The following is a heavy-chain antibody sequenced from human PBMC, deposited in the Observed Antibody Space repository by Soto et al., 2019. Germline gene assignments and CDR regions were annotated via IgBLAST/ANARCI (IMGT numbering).Heavy chain of an antibody. CDR1: GGTFSSYA. D-gene: IGHD3-22*01. CDR2: IIPIFGTA. J-gene: IGHJ4*02. CDR3: ARGADYYDSSGYYDY. V-gene: IGHV1-69*13. Sequence: ASVKVSCKASGGTFSSYAISWVRQAPGQGLEWMGGIIPIFGTANYAQKFQGRVTITADESTSTAYMELSSLRSEDTAVYYCARGADYYDSSGYYDYWGQGTLVTVSS.